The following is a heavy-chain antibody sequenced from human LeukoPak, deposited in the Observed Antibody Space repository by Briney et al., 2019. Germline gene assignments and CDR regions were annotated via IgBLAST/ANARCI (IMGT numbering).Heavy chain of an antibody. V-gene: IGHV3-30*04. CDR3: AKDPTVTTVDDY. CDR1: GFTFSSYA. D-gene: IGHD4-17*01. J-gene: IGHJ4*02. CDR2: ISYDGSNK. Sequence: GRSLRLSCAASGFTFSSYAMHWVRQAPGKGLEWVAVISYDGSNKYYADSVKGRFTISRDNFKNTLYLQMNSLRAEDTAVYYCAKDPTVTTVDDYWGQGTLVTVSS.